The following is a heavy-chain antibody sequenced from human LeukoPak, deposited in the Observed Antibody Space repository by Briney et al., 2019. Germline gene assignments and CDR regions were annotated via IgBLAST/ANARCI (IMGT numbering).Heavy chain of an antibody. V-gene: IGHV3-48*01. D-gene: IGHD2-8*01. CDR2: ISTSSSTI. CDR1: GFTFSNYG. Sequence: GGSLRLSCAASGFTFSNYGMHWVRQAPGKGLEWVSYISTSSSTIYYADSVKGRFTISRDNAKNSLYLQMNSLRAEDTAVYYCARDPGYCTNGVCYYFDYWGQGTLVTVSS. J-gene: IGHJ4*02. CDR3: ARDPGYCTNGVCYYFDY.